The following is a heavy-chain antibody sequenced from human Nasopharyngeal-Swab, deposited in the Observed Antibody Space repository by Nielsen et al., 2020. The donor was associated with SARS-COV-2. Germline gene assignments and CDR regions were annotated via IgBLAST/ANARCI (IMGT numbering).Heavy chain of an antibody. CDR2: INPSGGST. D-gene: IGHD6-6*01. V-gene: IGHV1-46*01. Sequence: ASLNVSCKASGYTFTSYYMHWLLQPPAQWLVWMGIINPSGGSTSYAQKFQGRVTMTRDTSTSTVYMELSSLRSEDTAVYYCSRGGIGAARPPNYYYYGMDVWGQGTTVTVSS. J-gene: IGHJ6*02. CDR1: GYTFTSYY. CDR3: SRGGIGAARPPNYYYYGMDV.